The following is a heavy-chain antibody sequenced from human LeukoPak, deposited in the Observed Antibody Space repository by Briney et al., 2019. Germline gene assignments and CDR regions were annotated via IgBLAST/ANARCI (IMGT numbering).Heavy chain of an antibody. V-gene: IGHV4-59*08. Sequence: SQTLSLTCTVSGGSISSYYWSWIRQPPGKGLEWIGYIYYSGSTNYNPSLKSRVTISVDTSKNQFSLKLSSVTAADTAVYYCARHPPGDSSGYLVDYWGQGTLVTVSS. CDR1: GGSISSYY. D-gene: IGHD3-22*01. CDR2: IYYSGST. J-gene: IGHJ4*02. CDR3: ARHPPGDSSGYLVDY.